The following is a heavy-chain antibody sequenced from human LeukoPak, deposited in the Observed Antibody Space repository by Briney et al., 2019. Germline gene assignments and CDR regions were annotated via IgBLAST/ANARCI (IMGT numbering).Heavy chain of an antibody. J-gene: IGHJ4*02. CDR3: SRYPRGPTGFDSSGRDSFDY. CDR2: ISYDGSNK. CDR1: GFTFSSYA. D-gene: IGHD3-22*01. V-gene: IGHV3-30*04. Sequence: GGSLRLSCAASGFTFSSYAMNWVRQAPGKGLEWVAVISYDGSNKYYADSVKGRFTISRDNSKNTLYLQMNILRSEDTALYFCSRYPRGPTGFDSSGRDSFDYWGQGNLVTVSS.